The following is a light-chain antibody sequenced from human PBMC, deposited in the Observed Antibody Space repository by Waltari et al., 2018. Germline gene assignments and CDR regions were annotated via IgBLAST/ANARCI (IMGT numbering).Light chain of an antibody. CDR1: SGSIARNN. CDR3: QSFDSTNLVV. CDR2: EDN. J-gene: IGLJ2*01. Sequence: NVMLTQPPSVSESPGQTVTISCTRRSGSIARNNVQWYQQRPGSSPTTVIYEDNQRPSGVPLRFSGSIDSSSNSASLTISGLRTEDEADYYCQSFDSTNLVVFGGGTKLTVL. V-gene: IGLV6-57*01.